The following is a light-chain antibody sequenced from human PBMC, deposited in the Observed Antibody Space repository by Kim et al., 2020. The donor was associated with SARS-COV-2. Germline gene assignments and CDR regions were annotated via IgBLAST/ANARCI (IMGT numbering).Light chain of an antibody. Sequence: KAVTFSCTRRRGSIASNYVQWYQQRPGSAPTTVIYEDNQRPSGVPDRFSGSIDSSSNSASLTISGLKTEDEADYYCQSYDSSNHVVFGGGTQLTVL. CDR3: QSYDSSNHVV. CDR1: RGSIASNY. V-gene: IGLV6-57*03. J-gene: IGLJ2*01. CDR2: EDN.